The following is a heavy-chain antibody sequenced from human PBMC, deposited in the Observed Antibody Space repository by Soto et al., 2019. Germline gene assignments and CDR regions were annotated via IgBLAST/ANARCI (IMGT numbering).Heavy chain of an antibody. Sequence: QVQLQESGPGLVKPSQTLSLTCTVSGGSISSGGYYWSWIRQHPGKGMEWVGYIYYSGSTYYNPSLKSRVTIAVDTSKNQFSLKLSSVSAADTAVYYCARSGYSYGPNPLLYWGQGTLVTVSS. CDR3: ARSGYSYGPNPLLY. D-gene: IGHD5-18*01. J-gene: IGHJ4*02. CDR2: IYYSGST. CDR1: GGSISSGGYY. V-gene: IGHV4-31*03.